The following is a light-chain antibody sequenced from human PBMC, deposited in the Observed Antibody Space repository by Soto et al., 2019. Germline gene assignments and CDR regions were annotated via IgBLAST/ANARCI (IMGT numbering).Light chain of an antibody. V-gene: IGKV1-5*01. CDR3: QHNKLYPCT. J-gene: IGKJ1*01. CDR1: QSISSW. Sequence: DILMTQSPSTLSASLGDRVTITCRASQSISSWLAWYQQKPGTAPKLLIYAASSWDSGVPSRFSGSGSGTEFTLTISRLHPDDFATYYCQHNKLYPCTFGQGTKVEIQ. CDR2: AAS.